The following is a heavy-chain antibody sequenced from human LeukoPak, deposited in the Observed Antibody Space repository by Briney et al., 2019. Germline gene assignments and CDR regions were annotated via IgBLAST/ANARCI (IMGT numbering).Heavy chain of an antibody. D-gene: IGHD3-9*01. CDR1: GGTFSSYA. V-gene: IGHV1-69*05. CDR3: ATEIGYYDILTGYYADIDY. CDR2: IIPIFGTA. J-gene: IGHJ4*02. Sequence: SVKVSCKASGGTFSSYAISWVRQAPGQGLEWMGRIIPIFGTANYAQKFQGRVTITTDESTSTAYMELSSLRSEDTAVYYCATEIGYYDILTGYYADIDYWGQGTLVTVSS.